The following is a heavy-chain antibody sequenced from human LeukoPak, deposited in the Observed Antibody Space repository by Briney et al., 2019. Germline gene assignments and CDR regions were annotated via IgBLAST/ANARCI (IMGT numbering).Heavy chain of an antibody. CDR2: INHSGST. V-gene: IGHV4-30-4*01. CDR1: GGSISSGDYY. J-gene: IGHJ6*04. Sequence: SQTLSLTCTVSGGSISSGDYYWSWIRQPPGKGLEWIGEINHSGSTNYNPSLKSRVTISVDTSKNQFSLKLSSVTAADTAVYYCARGRVVPAADYYYYGMDVWGKGTTVTVSS. D-gene: IGHD2-2*01. CDR3: ARGRVVPAADYYYYGMDV.